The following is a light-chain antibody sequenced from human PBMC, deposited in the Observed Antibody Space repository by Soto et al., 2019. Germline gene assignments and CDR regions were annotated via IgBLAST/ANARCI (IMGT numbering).Light chain of an antibody. CDR2: EVT. CDR1: SSDVGGYNY. CDR3: SSYAGSTNIGA. Sequence: QSALTQPPSASGSPGQSVTISCTGTSSDVGGYNYVSWYQQHPGKAPKLMIYEVTKRPSGVPDRFSGSKSGNTASLTVSGLQAEDEADYYCSSYAGSTNIGAFGTGTKLTVL. V-gene: IGLV2-8*01. J-gene: IGLJ1*01.